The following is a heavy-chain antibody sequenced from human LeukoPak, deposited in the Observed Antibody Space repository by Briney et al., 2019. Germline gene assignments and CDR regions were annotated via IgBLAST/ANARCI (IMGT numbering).Heavy chain of an antibody. J-gene: IGHJ6*03. D-gene: IGHD4-17*01. CDR3: ARGKTVTMGGYYYYMDV. CDR2: INPNSGGT. CDR1: GYTFTGYY. Sequence: ASVKVSCKASGYTFTGYYMHWVRQAPGQGLEWMGWINPNSGGTNYAQKFQGRVTMTRDTSISTAYMELSRLRSDDTAVYYCARGKTVTMGGYYYYMDVWGKGTTVTVSS. V-gene: IGHV1-2*02.